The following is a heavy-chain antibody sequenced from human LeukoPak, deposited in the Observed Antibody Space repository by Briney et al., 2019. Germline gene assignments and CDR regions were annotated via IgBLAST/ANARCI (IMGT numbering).Heavy chain of an antibody. CDR1: GGSFRGYF. D-gene: IGHD3-16*01. CDR2: LNPSGGT. CDR3: ARIAFGGYIVAQDY. J-gene: IGHJ4*02. V-gene: IGHV4-34*01. Sequence: PSETLSLTCAVYGGSFRGYFWSGIRQSPGKGLEWIGELNPSGGTNYNASRKSRITIPVDTSKNQFSLNLASVTAADTAVYYCARIAFGGYIVAQDYWGQGTLVIVSS.